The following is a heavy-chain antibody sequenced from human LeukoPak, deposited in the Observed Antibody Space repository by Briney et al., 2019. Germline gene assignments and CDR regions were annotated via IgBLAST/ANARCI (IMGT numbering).Heavy chain of an antibody. CDR3: TRGYGGHYRLDF. J-gene: IGHJ3*01. Sequence: PGGSLRLSCAASGFTFSSYAMNWVRQAPGRGLEWVSYISPGSLTIYYADSVKGRFTISRDNANNSLYLQMNSLRAEDTAVYYCTRGYGGHYRLDFWGQGTMVTVSS. CDR2: ISPGSLTI. V-gene: IGHV3-48*04. CDR1: GFTFSSYA. D-gene: IGHD2-21*01.